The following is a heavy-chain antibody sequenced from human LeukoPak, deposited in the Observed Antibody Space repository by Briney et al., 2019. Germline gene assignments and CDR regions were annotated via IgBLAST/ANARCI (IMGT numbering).Heavy chain of an antibody. D-gene: IGHD3-22*01. Sequence: SETLSLTCTVSGGSISSGDYYWSWIRQPPGKGLEWIGYIYYSGSTNYNPSLKSRVTISVDTSKNQFSLNLSSVTAADTAVYYCARGHYYDTSGPNWFDPWGQGTLVTVSS. J-gene: IGHJ5*02. V-gene: IGHV4-30-4*01. CDR2: IYYSGST. CDR3: ARGHYYDTSGPNWFDP. CDR1: GGSISSGDYY.